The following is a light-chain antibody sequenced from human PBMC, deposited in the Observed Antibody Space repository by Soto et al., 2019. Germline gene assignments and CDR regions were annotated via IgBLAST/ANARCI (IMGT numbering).Light chain of an antibody. V-gene: IGKV3-11*01. CDR2: DAS. J-gene: IGKJ1*01. CDR1: QSVSSY. Sequence: DIVMTQSPCTLSLSAGERVTISCRASQSVSSYLAWYKQKPGQAPRLLIYDASNRATGIPARFSGSGSGTEFTLTISSLQPEDFEVYYCQQRSNWPGTFGQGTKVDIK. CDR3: QQRSNWPGT.